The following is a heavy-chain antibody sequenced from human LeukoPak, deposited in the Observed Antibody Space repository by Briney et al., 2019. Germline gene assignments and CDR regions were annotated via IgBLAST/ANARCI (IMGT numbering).Heavy chain of an antibody. D-gene: IGHD3-9*01. CDR1: GFTFSSYS. CDR3: AKSRYYDILTGQTYYFDY. CDR2: ISWNSGDI. V-gene: IGHV3-9*01. J-gene: IGHJ4*02. Sequence: GGSLRLSCAASGFTFSSYSMNWVRQAPGKGLEWVSGISWNSGDIGYGDSVKGRFTISRDNAKNSLYLQMNSLRPEDTALYYCAKSRYYDILTGQTYYFDYWGQGTLVTVSS.